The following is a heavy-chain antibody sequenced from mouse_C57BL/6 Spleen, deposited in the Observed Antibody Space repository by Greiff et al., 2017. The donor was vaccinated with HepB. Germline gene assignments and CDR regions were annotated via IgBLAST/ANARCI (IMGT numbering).Heavy chain of an antibody. CDR1: GFTFSSYA. Sequence: EVQLVESGGGLVKPGGSLKLSCAASGFTFSSYAMSWVRQTPEKRLEWVATISDGGSYTYYPDNVKGRFTISRDNAKNNLYLQMSHLKSEDTAMYYCARDTPDYFDYWGQGTTLTVSS. CDR3: ARDTPDYFDY. J-gene: IGHJ2*01. CDR2: ISDGGSYT. V-gene: IGHV5-4*01.